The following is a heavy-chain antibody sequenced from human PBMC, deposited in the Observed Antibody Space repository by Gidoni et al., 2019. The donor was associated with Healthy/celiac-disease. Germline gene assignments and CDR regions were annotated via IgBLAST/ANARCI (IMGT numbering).Heavy chain of an antibody. CDR1: GGSFSGYY. V-gene: IGHV4-34*01. D-gene: IGHD3-3*01. CDR3: ARGQGGYDFWSGYSSYYYYYMDV. CDR2: INHSGSP. Sequence: QVQLQQWGAGLLKPSETLSFTCAVSGGSFSGYYWSWIRQPPGKGLEWSGEINHSGSPNYNPSRKSRVTISVDTSKNQFSLKLSSVTAADTAVYYCARGQGGYDFWSGYSSYYYYYMDVWGKGTTVTVSS. J-gene: IGHJ6*03.